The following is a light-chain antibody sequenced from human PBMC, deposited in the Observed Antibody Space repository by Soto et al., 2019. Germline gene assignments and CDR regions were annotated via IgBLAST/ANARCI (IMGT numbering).Light chain of an antibody. CDR2: DAS. CDR3: QQYGSSPTT. J-gene: IGKJ1*01. Sequence: IVLTQSPATLSLSPGERATLSCRASQSLINFVAWYQHKPGQPPRLLIYDASKRATGIPTRFSGSGSGTDFTLTISRLEPEDFAVYSCQQYGSSPTTFGQGTKVDI. CDR1: QSLINF. V-gene: IGKV3-20*01.